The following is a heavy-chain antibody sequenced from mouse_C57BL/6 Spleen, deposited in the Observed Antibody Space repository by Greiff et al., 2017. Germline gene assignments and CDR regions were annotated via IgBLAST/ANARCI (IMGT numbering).Heavy chain of an antibody. V-gene: IGHV1-72*01. Sequence: VTQRPGRGLEWIGRIDPNSGGTKYNEKFKSKATLTVDKPSSTAYMQLSSLTSEDSAVYYCARNDYDESYYAMDYWGQGTSVTVSS. CDR3: ARNDYDESYYAMDY. CDR2: IDPNSGGT. J-gene: IGHJ4*01. D-gene: IGHD2-4*01.